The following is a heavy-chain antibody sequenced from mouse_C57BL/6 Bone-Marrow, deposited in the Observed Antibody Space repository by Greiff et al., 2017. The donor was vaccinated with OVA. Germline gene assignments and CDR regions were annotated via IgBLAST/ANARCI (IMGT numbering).Heavy chain of an antibody. V-gene: IGHV1-69*01. CDR3: ARWGVYDFYAMDY. J-gene: IGHJ4*01. Sequence: QVQLQQPGAELVMPGASVKLSCKASGYTFTSYWMHWVKQRPGQGLEWIGEIDPSDSYTNYNQKFKGKSTLTVDKSSSTAYMQLSSLTSEDSAVYYGARWGVYDFYAMDYWGQGTSVTVSS. CDR1: GYTFTSYW. D-gene: IGHD2-3*01. CDR2: IDPSDSYT.